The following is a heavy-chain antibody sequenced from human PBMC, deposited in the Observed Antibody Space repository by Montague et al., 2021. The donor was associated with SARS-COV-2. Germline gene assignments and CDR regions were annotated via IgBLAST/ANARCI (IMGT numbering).Heavy chain of an antibody. D-gene: IGHD3-10*01. J-gene: IGHJ6*02. CDR1: GGSVSSVTYY. V-gene: IGHV4-61*01. CDR2: INYSGST. Sequence: SETLSLTCTVSGGSVSSVTYYWSWLRQPPGKGLEWIGYINYSGSTSYNPSLKSRVTISVDMSKNQFSLKLNSVTAADTAVYYCASSGGYYYYYQGVDVWGQGTTVTVSS. CDR3: ASSGGYYYYYQGVDV.